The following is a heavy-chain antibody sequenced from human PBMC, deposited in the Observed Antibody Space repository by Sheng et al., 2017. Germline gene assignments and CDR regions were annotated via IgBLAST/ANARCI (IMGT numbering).Heavy chain of an antibody. CDR2: IWYDGTNK. V-gene: IGHV3-33*01. CDR3: ARGGGSHSNWYFDL. D-gene: IGHD1-26*01. CDR1: GFTFRSYG. Sequence: ESVGGVVQPGRSLRLSCAASGFTFRSYGMHWVRQAPGKGLEWVTVIWYDGTNKYYADSVKGRFTISRDNSKNTLYLQMNSLRAEDTAVYYCARGGGSHSNWYFDLWGRGTLVIVSS. J-gene: IGHJ2*01.